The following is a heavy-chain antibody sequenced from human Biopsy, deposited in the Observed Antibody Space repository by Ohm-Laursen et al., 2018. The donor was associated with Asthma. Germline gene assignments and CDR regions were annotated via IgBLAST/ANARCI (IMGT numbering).Heavy chain of an antibody. CDR1: GGSIKSSS. J-gene: IGHJ3*02. CDR2: SGNT. Sequence: GTLSLTCSISGGSIKSSSWTWIRQPPGKGLEWIGYSGNTNYNPSLKGRVTISVDTSKNQVSLELRSVSSSDTAVYYCARLWDYYDSRAPGGDAFDIWGQGTMVSVSS. D-gene: IGHD3-22*01. V-gene: IGHV4-59*01. CDR3: ARLWDYYDSRAPGGDAFDI.